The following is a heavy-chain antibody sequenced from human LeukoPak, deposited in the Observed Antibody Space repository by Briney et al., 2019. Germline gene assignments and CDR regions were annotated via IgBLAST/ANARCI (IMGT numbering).Heavy chain of an antibody. CDR3: ATDGAGFDT. Sequence: GGSLRLSCAASGFTFNDYYMSWIRQAPGKGLEWISYINIGGTNTHYADSVKGRFTISRDNAKKSLYLEMNNLRAEDTAVYYCATDGAGFDTWGQGVLVTVSA. CDR2: INIGGTNT. V-gene: IGHV3-11*01. J-gene: IGHJ5*02. CDR1: GFTFNDYY.